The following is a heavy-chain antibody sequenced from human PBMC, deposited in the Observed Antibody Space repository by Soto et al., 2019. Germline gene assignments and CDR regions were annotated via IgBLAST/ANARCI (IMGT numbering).Heavy chain of an antibody. J-gene: IGHJ6*02. CDR3: AREGFGSDTDDQYYYGMDV. Sequence: PGGSLRLSCAASGFTFSSYWMHWVRQAPGKGLVWVSRINSDGSSTSYADSVKGRFTISRDNAKNTLYLQMNSLRAEDTAVYYCAREGFGSDTDDQYYYGMDVWGQGTXVTVSS. CDR1: GFTFSSYW. D-gene: IGHD3-10*01. CDR2: INSDGSST. V-gene: IGHV3-74*01.